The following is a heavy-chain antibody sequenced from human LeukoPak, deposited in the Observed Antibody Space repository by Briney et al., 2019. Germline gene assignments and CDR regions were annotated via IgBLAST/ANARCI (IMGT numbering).Heavy chain of an antibody. CDR1: GYTFTAYY. D-gene: IGHD3-10*01. CDR2: IHPNSGGT. J-gene: IGHJ4*02. CDR3: ARDYYGSGTYYKDY. V-gene: IGHV1-2*02. Sequence: ASVKVSCKASGYTFTAYYLHWVRQAPGQGLEWMGWIHPNSGGTNYAQNFQGRVSMTTDTSISAVYMELSRLRSDDTAVYYCARDYYGSGTYYKDYWGQGTLVTVSS.